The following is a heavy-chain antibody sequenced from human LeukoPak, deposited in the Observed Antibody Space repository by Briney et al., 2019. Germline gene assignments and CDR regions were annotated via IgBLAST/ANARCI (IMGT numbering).Heavy chain of an antibody. CDR3: AKDGGSSGAFDI. D-gene: IGHD2-15*01. CDR1: GFTSSSYA. CDR2: ISGSGGST. J-gene: IGHJ3*02. V-gene: IGHV3-23*01. Sequence: GGSLRLSCAASGFTSSSYAMSWVRQAPGKGLEWVSAISGSGGSTYYADSVKGRFTISRGNSKNTLYLQMNSLRAEDTAVYYCAKDGGSSGAFDIWGQGTMVTVSS.